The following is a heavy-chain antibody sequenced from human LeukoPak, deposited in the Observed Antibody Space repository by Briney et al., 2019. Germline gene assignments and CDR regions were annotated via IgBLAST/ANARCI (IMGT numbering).Heavy chain of an antibody. Sequence: SETLSLTCTVSGYSISSGYYWGWIQQPPGKGLEWIGSIYHSGSTYYNPSLKSRVTISVDTSKNQFSLKLSSVTAADTAVYYCARDQDDSSAPGVDYWGQGTLVTVSS. CDR1: GYSISSGYY. D-gene: IGHD3-22*01. J-gene: IGHJ4*02. V-gene: IGHV4-38-2*02. CDR3: ARDQDDSSAPGVDY. CDR2: IYHSGST.